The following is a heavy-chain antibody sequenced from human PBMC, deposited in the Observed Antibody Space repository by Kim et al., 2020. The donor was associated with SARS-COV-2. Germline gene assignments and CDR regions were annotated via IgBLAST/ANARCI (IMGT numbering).Heavy chain of an antibody. D-gene: IGHD3-3*01. CDR2: ISGSGGST. CDR3: AKASSSLEWFQKYYYYYGMDV. Sequence: GGSLRLSCAASGFTFSSYAMSWVRQAPGKGLEWVSAISGSGGSTYYADSVKGRFTISRDNSKNTLYLQMNSLRAEDTAVYYCAKASSSLEWFQKYYYYYGMDVWGQGTTVTVSS. CDR1: GFTFSSYA. J-gene: IGHJ6*02. V-gene: IGHV3-23*01.